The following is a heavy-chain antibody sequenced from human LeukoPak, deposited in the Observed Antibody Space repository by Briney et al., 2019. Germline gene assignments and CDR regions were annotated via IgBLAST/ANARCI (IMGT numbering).Heavy chain of an antibody. CDR3: AKEGVADRYYYYYMDV. V-gene: IGHV3-30*02. CDR2: IRYDGSNK. J-gene: IGHJ6*03. Sequence: GGSLRPPCAASGFTFSSYGMHWVRQAPGKGLEWVAFIRYDGSNKYYADSVKGRFTISRDNSKNTLYLQMNSLRAEDTAVYYCAKEGVADRYYYYYMDVWGKGTTVTISS. CDR1: GFTFSSYG. D-gene: IGHD6-19*01.